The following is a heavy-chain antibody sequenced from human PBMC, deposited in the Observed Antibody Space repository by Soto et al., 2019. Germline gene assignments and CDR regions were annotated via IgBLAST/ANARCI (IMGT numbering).Heavy chain of an antibody. D-gene: IGHD3-10*01. CDR2: ISYDGSNK. CDR1: GFTFSSYG. CDR3: AKVAGSGSYYDPPYYGMDV. J-gene: IGHJ6*02. V-gene: IGHV3-30*18. Sequence: GGSLRLSCAASGFTFSSYGMHWVRQAPGKGLEWVAVISYDGSNKYYADSVKGRFTISRDNSKNTLYLQMNSLRAEDTAVYYCAKVAGSGSYYDPPYYGMDVWGQGTTVTVSS.